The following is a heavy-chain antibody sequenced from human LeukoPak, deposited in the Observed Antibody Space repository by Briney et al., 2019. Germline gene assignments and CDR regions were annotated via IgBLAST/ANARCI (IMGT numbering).Heavy chain of an antibody. CDR1: GYTFTSYA. CDR2: INPNNGGT. Sequence: ASVKVSCKASGYTFTSYAMHWVRQAPGQGLEWMGWINPNNGGTNYAQKFQGRVTMTRDTSITTAYMELSRLSSDDTAVYYCARDSYSSGADFDYWGQGTLVTVSS. V-gene: IGHV1-2*02. J-gene: IGHJ4*02. CDR3: ARDSYSSGADFDY. D-gene: IGHD6-19*01.